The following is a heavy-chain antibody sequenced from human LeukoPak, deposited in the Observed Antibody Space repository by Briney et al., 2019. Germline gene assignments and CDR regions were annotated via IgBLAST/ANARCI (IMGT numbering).Heavy chain of an antibody. Sequence: GGSLRLSCAASGFTFSSYAMNWVRQAPGRGLEWGAGISSGDRTFHAESVKGRFTISREKSKDTLYLQMNSLRAEDTAVYYCAKDATASPYFHWFDNWGQGTQVTVSS. CDR1: GFTFSSYA. CDR2: ISSGDRT. CDR3: AKDATASPYFHWFDN. J-gene: IGHJ4*02. D-gene: IGHD3-9*01. V-gene: IGHV3-23*01.